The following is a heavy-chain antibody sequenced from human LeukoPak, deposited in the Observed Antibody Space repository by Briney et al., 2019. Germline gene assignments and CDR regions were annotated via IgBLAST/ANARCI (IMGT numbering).Heavy chain of an antibody. CDR2: IIPIFGTA. D-gene: IGHD6-13*01. CDR3: ARVTAAAGTH. V-gene: IGHV1-69*13. CDR1: GGTFSSYA. Sequence: SVKVSCKASGGTFSSYAISWVRQAPGQGLEWMGGIIPIFGTANYAQKFQGRVTITADESTSTAYMELSSPRPEDTAVYYCARVTAAAGTHWGQGTLVTVSS. J-gene: IGHJ4*02.